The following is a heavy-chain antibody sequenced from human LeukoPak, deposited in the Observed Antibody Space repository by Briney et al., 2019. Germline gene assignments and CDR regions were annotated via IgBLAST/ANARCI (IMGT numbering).Heavy chain of an antibody. CDR2: SDPEDGET. CDR3: VTDRARLFWYFDL. J-gene: IGHJ2*01. CDR1: GSTLRDIS. V-gene: IGHV1-24*01. Sequence: GASVKVSCKVSGSTLRDISIHWVRQAPGKGLEYVGGSDPEDGETFHAQNFQGRVTMTEDTSIDTAYMGLRSLRSEDTAVYYCVTDRARLFWYFDLWGRGTLVTVSS. D-gene: IGHD2-21*02.